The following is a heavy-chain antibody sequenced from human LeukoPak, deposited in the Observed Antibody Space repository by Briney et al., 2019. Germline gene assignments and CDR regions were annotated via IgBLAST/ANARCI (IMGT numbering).Heavy chain of an antibody. J-gene: IGHJ4*02. CDR2: INPNSGGT. CDR3: AGIVVVTAKRDTQFDY. CDR1: RYTFTGYF. Sequence: ASVTVSCKASRYTFTGYFMHWVGQAPGQGLDWMEWINPNSGGTHFPPQPQGRITLTRGTSISTAYMELSSLRSDDTAVYYCAGIVVVTAKRDTQFDYWGQGTLVTVSP. V-gene: IGHV1-2*02. D-gene: IGHD2-21*02.